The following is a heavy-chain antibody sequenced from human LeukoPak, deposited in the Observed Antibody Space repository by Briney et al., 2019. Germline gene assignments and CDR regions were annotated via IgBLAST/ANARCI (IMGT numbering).Heavy chain of an antibody. CDR3: ARLRHSSGWYLDY. V-gene: IGHV5-51*01. CDR1: GYSFTSYW. D-gene: IGHD6-19*01. Sequence: AGEALKISCKGSGYSFTSYWIGWVRQMPGKGLEWLGIIYPGDSDTRYSPSFQGQVAISADKSISTAYQQWSSLKASDTAMYYCARLRHSSGWYLDYWGQGTLVTVST. CDR2: IYPGDSDT. J-gene: IGHJ4*02.